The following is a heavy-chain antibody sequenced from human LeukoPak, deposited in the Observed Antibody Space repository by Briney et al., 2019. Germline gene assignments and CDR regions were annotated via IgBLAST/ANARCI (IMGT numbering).Heavy chain of an antibody. CDR2: INHSGST. Sequence: PSETLSLTCTVSGGSISSSSYCWGWIRQPPGKGLEWIGEINHSGSTNYNPSLKSRVTISVDTSKNQFSLKLSSVTAADTAVYYCARHLPGVVVPAAEFEHWYFDLWGRGTLVTVSS. CDR1: GGSISSSSYC. CDR3: ARHLPGVVVPAAEFEHWYFDL. V-gene: IGHV4-39*01. D-gene: IGHD2-2*01. J-gene: IGHJ2*01.